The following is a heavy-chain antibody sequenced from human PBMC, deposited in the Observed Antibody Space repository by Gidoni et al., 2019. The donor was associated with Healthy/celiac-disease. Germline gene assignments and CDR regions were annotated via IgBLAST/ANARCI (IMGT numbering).Heavy chain of an antibody. V-gene: IGHV4-59*01. D-gene: IGHD3-3*01. CDR3: AREIITIFGVGYFDP. J-gene: IGHJ5*02. CDR1: GGSISSYY. Sequence: QVQLQESGPGLVKPSETLSLTCTGSGGSISSYYWSWIRQPPGKGLEWIGYIYYSGSTNYNPSLKSRVTISVDTSKNQFSLKLSSVTAADTAVYYCAREIITIFGVGYFDPWGQGTLVTVSS. CDR2: IYYSGST.